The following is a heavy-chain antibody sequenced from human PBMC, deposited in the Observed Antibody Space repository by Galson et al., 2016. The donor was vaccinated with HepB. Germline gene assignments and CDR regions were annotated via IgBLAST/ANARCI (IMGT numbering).Heavy chain of an antibody. CDR2: TSDSDGST. Sequence: SLRLPCAASGFSLSNYVMSWVRQAPGTGLEWVSGTSDSDGSTNYAAPVKGRFTIPRDNSKNTLYLQMNSLRAEDTAVYYSAKDGSSSLRFLDLGRRKNYGMEVWGQGTTVTVSS. CDR1: GFSLSNYV. V-gene: IGHV3-23*01. CDR3: AKDGSSSLRFLDLGRRKNYGMEV. J-gene: IGHJ6*02. D-gene: IGHD3-3*01.